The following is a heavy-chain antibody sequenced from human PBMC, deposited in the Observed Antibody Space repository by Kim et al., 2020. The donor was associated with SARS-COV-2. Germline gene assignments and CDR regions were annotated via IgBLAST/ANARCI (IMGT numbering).Heavy chain of an antibody. CDR1: GGSISSSNW. CDR3: ARYYGDQGAFDI. J-gene: IGHJ3*02. Sequence: SETLSLTCAVSGGSISSSNWWSWVRQPPGTGLEWIGEIYHSGSTNYNPSLKSRVTISVDKSKNQFSLKLSSVTAADTAVYYCARYYGDQGAFDIWGQGTMVTVSS. CDR2: IYHSGST. V-gene: IGHV4-4*02. D-gene: IGHD4-17*01.